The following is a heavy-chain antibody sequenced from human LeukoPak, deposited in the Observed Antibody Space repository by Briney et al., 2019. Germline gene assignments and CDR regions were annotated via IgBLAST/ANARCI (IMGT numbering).Heavy chain of an antibody. CDR1: GFTFSSYS. CDR2: ISSSSNTI. J-gene: IGHJ4*02. V-gene: IGHV3-48*02. D-gene: IGHD1-26*01. CDR3: ARDGGSIVGAIPFDY. Sequence: PGGSLRLSCAASGFTFSSYSMNWVRQAPGKGLEWVSYISSSSNTIYYADSEKGRFTISRGNAKNSLYLQMNSLRDEDTAVYYCARDGGSIVGAIPFDYWGQGTPVTVSS.